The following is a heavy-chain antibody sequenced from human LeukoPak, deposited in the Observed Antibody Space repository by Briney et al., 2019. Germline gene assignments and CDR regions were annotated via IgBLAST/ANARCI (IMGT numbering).Heavy chain of an antibody. Sequence: SETLSLTCTVSGGSISSSSYYWGWIRQPPGKGLEWIGSIYYSGSTYYNPSLKSRVTISVDTSKNQFSLKLSSVTAADTAVYYCARDRKAPRTGYSSGWFVDYWGQGTLVTVSS. J-gene: IGHJ4*02. CDR2: IYYSGST. CDR1: GGSISSSSYY. CDR3: ARDRKAPRTGYSSGWFVDY. D-gene: IGHD6-19*01. V-gene: IGHV4-39*07.